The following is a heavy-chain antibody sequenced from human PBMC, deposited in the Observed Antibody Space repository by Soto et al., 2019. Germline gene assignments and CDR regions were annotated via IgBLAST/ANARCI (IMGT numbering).Heavy chain of an antibody. V-gene: IGHV4-59*11. CDR3: ARGGLAARQGRWFDP. CDR2: IQYSGST. CDR1: GGSISSHY. J-gene: IGHJ5*02. Sequence: PSETLSLTCTVSGGSISSHYWAWIRQPPGKGLEWIGYIQYSGSTNYNASLKSRVTISVEISKNQFSLKLRSVTAADTAVYYCARGGLAARQGRWFDPWGQGTLVTVSS. D-gene: IGHD6-6*01.